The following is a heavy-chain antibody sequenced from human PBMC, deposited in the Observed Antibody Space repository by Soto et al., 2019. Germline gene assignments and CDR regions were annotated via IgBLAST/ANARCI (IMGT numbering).Heavy chain of an antibody. V-gene: IGHV3-30*18. D-gene: IGHD2-21*01. Sequence: QVQLVESGGGVVQPGGSLRLSCAASGFTFSSYAMHWVRQAPGKGLEWVAAIAYDGSNKYYADSVKGRFTISRDNSKNTLFLEMNSLRAEDTSVYYCAKIGMNWYLDLWGRGTLVTVSS. CDR1: GFTFSSYA. J-gene: IGHJ2*01. CDR2: IAYDGSNK. CDR3: AKIGMNWYLDL.